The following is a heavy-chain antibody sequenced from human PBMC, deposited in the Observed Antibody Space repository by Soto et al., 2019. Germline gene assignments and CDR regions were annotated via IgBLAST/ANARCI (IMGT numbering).Heavy chain of an antibody. V-gene: IGHV3-48*02. D-gene: IGHD6-13*01. CDR1: GFTFSSYS. CDR3: ARDRARGSSWYGEDYYYGMDV. CDR2: ISSSSSTI. Sequence: GGSLRLSCAASGFTFSSYSMNWVRQAPGKGLEWVSYISSSSSTIYYADSVKGRFTISRDNAKNSLYLQMNSLRDEDTAVYYCARDRARGSSWYGEDYYYGMDVWGQGTTVTVSS. J-gene: IGHJ6*02.